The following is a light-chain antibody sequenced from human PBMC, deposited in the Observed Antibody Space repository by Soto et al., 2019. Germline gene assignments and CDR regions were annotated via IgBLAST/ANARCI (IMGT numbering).Light chain of an antibody. CDR2: KDN. CDR3: QSIDGTGSLYV. Sequence: SYELTQSPSVSVSPGQTTRITCSGDALPKKYVYWYQLRPGQAPLLIVYKDNERPSGIPERFSGSSSGPTATLTISGVQAKDEADYYCQSIDGTGSLYVFGGGTKVTVL. V-gene: IGLV3-25*03. CDR1: ALPKKY. J-gene: IGLJ1*01.